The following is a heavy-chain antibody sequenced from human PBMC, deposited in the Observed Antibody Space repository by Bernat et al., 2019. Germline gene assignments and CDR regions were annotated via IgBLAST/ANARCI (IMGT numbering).Heavy chain of an antibody. J-gene: IGHJ1*01. Sequence: QVQLVESGGGVVQPGRSLRLSCAASGFTFSSYGMHWVRQAPGKGLEWVAVISYDGSNKYYADSVKGRFTISRDNSKNTLYLQMNSLRAEDTAVYYCAKGASDDFWSGAFQHWRQGTLVTVSS. D-gene: IGHD3-3*01. V-gene: IGHV3-30*18. CDR2: ISYDGSNK. CDR3: AKGASDDFWSGAFQH. CDR1: GFTFSSYG.